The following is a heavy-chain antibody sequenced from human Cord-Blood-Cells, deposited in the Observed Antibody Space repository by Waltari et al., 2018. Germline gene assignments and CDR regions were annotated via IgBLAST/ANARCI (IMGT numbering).Heavy chain of an antibody. CDR3: ARGYMGYSSSWYAFDI. CDR2: IIPIFGTA. J-gene: IGHJ3*02. D-gene: IGHD6-13*01. Sequence: QVQLVQSGAEVKKPGSSVKVSCKASGGTFSSYAISWVRQAPGQGLEWMGGIIPIFGTANYAEKFQGRVTITADESTSTAYMELSSLRSEDTAVYYCARGYMGYSSSWYAFDIWGQGTMVTVSS. CDR1: GGTFSSYA. V-gene: IGHV1-69*01.